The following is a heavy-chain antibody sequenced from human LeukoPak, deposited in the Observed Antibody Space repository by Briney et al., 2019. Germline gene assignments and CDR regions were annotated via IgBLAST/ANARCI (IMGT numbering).Heavy chain of an antibody. CDR2: ISGSGGST. CDR1: GFTFSSYA. V-gene: IGHV3-23*01. D-gene: IGHD3-9*01. Sequence: GGSLRLSCAASGFTFSSYAMSWVRQAPGKALEWVSAISGSGGSTYYADSVKGRFTISRDNSKNTLYLQMNSLRAEDTAVYYCAKSGLRYFDWSGGYFDYWGQGTLVTVSS. J-gene: IGHJ4*02. CDR3: AKSGLRYFDWSGGYFDY.